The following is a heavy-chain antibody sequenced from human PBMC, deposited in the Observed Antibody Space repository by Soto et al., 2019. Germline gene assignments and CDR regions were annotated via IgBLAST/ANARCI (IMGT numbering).Heavy chain of an antibody. V-gene: IGHV4-59*01. D-gene: IGHD2-8*02. CDR3: ARLTGGTYLSFYYYIGV. J-gene: IGHJ6*03. CDR2: IYYSGTT. Sequence: QVQLQESGPGLVKPSETLSLTCTVSGGSISGYYWSWIRQAPGKGLEWIGYIYYSGTTNYDPSLKSRVTMSVDTSKNQFSLKLSSVTTADTDVYYCARLTGGTYLSFYYYIGVWGKGTTVTVSS. CDR1: GGSISGYY.